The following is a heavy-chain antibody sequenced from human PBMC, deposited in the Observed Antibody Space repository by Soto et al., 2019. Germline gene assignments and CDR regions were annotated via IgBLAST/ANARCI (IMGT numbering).Heavy chain of an antibody. CDR1: GGSIRSNNW. Sequence: NLSLTCAVSGGSIRSNNWWSWVRQPPGKGLEWIGEIYHSGVTNYNPSLKSRVTISVDKSKIQFSLKLSSLTAADTAVYYCARISAYHFDYWGQGTLVTVSS. V-gene: IGHV4-4*02. D-gene: IGHD3-16*01. CDR2: IYHSGVT. CDR3: ARISAYHFDY. J-gene: IGHJ4*02.